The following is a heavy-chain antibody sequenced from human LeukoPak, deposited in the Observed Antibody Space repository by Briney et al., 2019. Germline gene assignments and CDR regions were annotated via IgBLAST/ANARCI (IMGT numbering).Heavy chain of an antibody. Sequence: SETLSLTCTVSGGSISSGGYYWSWIRQHPGKGLEWIGYIYYSGSTYYNPSLKSRVTISVDTSKNQFSLKLSSVTAADTAVYYCASRNGGSYLAFDIWGQGTMVTVSS. CDR2: IYYSGST. CDR3: ASRNGGSYLAFDI. D-gene: IGHD1-26*01. J-gene: IGHJ3*02. CDR1: GGSISSGGYY. V-gene: IGHV4-31*03.